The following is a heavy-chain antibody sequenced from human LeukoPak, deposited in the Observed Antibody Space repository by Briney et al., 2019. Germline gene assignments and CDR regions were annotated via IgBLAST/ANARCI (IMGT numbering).Heavy chain of an antibody. J-gene: IGHJ4*02. V-gene: IGHV1-18*01. CDR2: ISAYNGNT. CDR3: ARGRFVVPAAIDGYYFDY. D-gene: IGHD2-2*02. CDR1: GYTFTSYG. Sequence: ASVKVSCKASGYTFTSYGISWVRQAPGQGLEWMGWISAYNGNTNYAQKLQGRVTMTTDTSTSTAYMELRSLRSDDTAVYYCARGRFVVPAAIDGYYFDYWGQGTLVTVSS.